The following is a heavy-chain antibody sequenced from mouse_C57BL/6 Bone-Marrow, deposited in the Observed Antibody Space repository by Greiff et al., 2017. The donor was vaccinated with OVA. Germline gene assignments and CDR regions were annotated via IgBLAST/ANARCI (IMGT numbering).Heavy chain of an antibody. J-gene: IGHJ1*03. Sequence: EVKVEESGGGLVQPGGSLKLSCAASGFTFSDYYMYWVRQTPEKRLEWVAYISNGGGSTYYPDTVKGRFTISSDNAKNTLYLQMSRLKSEDTAMYYCARRGTSGDFDVWGTGTTVTVSS. D-gene: IGHD3-1*01. CDR2: ISNGGGST. CDR3: ARRGTSGDFDV. V-gene: IGHV5-12*01. CDR1: GFTFSDYY.